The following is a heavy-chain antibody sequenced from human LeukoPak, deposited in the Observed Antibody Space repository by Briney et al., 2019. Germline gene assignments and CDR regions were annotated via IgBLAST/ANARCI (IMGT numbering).Heavy chain of an antibody. Sequence: ASVKVSCKSSAYTFTTYYIHWVRQAPGQGLEWIGMIYPSSGSTYYAQRFQGRVTMTRDTSTSTVYMELGSLTSDDTAVYYCARDWRIALVRGVINVPGGMNVWGQGTTVTVSS. J-gene: IGHJ6*02. CDR3: ARDWRIALVRGVINVPGGMNV. V-gene: IGHV1-46*01. D-gene: IGHD3-10*01. CDR1: AYTFTTYY. CDR2: IYPSSGST.